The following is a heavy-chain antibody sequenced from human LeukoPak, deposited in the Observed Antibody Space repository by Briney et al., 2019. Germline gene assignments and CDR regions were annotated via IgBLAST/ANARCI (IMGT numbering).Heavy chain of an antibody. CDR2: MNPNNGNT. CDR1: GFTFTNYD. Sequence: ASVKVSYKASGFTFTNYDINWVRQASGQGLEWMGWMNPNNGNTGYAQKFQGRVTMTRDTSISTAYMELRGLRSEDTAVYYCVRDGEGVAISVNYWFDPWGQGTLVTVSS. D-gene: IGHD3-10*01. CDR3: VRDGEGVAISVNYWFDP. J-gene: IGHJ5*02. V-gene: IGHV1-8*01.